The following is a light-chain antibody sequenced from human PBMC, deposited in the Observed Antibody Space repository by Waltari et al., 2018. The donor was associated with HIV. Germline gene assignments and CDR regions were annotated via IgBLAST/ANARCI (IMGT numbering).Light chain of an antibody. J-gene: IGKJ1*01. CDR3: MQSLQSPWT. CDR1: QNLLHSNGNNY. Sequence: IVLTQSPVSLPVIPGEPASISCRSSQNLLHSNGNNYLEWYVLKPGRSPQRLIYLSSNRASGVPDRLSGSGSGTEFTLRISRVAAEDVGVYYCMQSLQSPWTFGQGTKV. V-gene: IGKV2-28*01. CDR2: LSS.